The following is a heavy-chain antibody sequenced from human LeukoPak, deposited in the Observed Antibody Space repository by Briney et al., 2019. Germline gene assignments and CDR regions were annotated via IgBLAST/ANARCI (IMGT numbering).Heavy chain of an antibody. CDR1: GYTFTYRY. Sequence: ASVKVSCKASGYTFTYRYLHWVRQAPGQALEWMGWITPFNGNTNYAQKFQDRVTITRDRSMSTAYMELRSLRSDDTAVYYCARDTAMWYWGQGTLVTVSS. CDR2: ITPFNGNT. V-gene: IGHV1-45*02. CDR3: ARDTAMWY. D-gene: IGHD5-18*01. J-gene: IGHJ4*02.